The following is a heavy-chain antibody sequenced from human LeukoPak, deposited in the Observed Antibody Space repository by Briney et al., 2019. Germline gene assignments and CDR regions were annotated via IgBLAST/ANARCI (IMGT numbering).Heavy chain of an antibody. CDR2: INSDGSST. D-gene: IGHD6-13*01. Sequence: GGSLRLSCAASGFTFSSYWMHWVRQAPGKGLVWVSRINSDGSSTSYADSVKGRFTISRDNAKNTLYLQMNSLRAEDTALYYCVRGQATAWGLDYWGQGTLVTVSS. CDR3: VRGQATAWGLDY. CDR1: GFTFSSYW. J-gene: IGHJ4*02. V-gene: IGHV3-74*01.